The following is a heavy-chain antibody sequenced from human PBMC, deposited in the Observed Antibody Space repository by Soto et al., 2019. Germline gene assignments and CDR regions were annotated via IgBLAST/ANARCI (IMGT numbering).Heavy chain of an antibody. V-gene: IGHV4-59*08. CDR2: IYYSGST. J-gene: IGHJ4*02. CDR3: ARHRYSYGVYYFDY. D-gene: IGHD5-18*01. Sequence: SETLSLTCIVSGSSISNYYWSWIRQPPGKGLEWIGYIYYSGSTNYNPSLKSRVTISVDTSKNQFSLKLSSVTAADTAVYYCARHRYSYGVYYFDYWGQGTLVTVSS. CDR1: GSSISNYY.